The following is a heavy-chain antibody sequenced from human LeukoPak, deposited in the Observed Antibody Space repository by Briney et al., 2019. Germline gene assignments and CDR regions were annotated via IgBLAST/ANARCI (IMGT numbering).Heavy chain of an antibody. D-gene: IGHD3-3*01. CDR2: IKQDGSEK. V-gene: IGHV3-7*01. CDR1: GFTFSSYW. J-gene: IGHJ3*02. CDR3: ARHLLEWLFADAFDI. Sequence: PGGSLRLSCAASGFTFSSYWMSWVRQAPGKGLEWVANIKQDGSEKYYVDSVKGRFTISRDNAKNSLYLQMNSLRAEDTAVYYCARHLLEWLFADAFDIWGQGTMVTVSS.